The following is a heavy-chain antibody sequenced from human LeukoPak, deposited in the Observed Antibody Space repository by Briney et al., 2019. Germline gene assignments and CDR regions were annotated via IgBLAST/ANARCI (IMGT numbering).Heavy chain of an antibody. V-gene: IGHV1-2*02. CDR1: GYTFTGYY. D-gene: IGHD1-7*01. J-gene: IGHJ5*02. Sequence: ASVKVSCKASGYTFTGYYMHWVRQAPGQGLGWMGWINPNSGGTNYAQKFQGRVTMTRDTSISTAYMELSRLRSDDTAVYYCARGQLELHWFDPWGQGTLVTVSS. CDR3: ARGQLELHWFDP. CDR2: INPNSGGT.